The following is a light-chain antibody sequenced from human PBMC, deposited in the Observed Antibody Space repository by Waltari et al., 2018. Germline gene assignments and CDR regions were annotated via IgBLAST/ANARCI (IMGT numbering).Light chain of an antibody. CDR2: GKN. CDR3: HSRDSSGDVI. V-gene: IGLV3-19*01. J-gene: IGLJ2*01. CDR1: SLRTYY. Sequence: SSELTQDPAVSVALGQTARITCQGDSLRTYYVSWFHQKPGQAPALVIYGKNNRPSGIPDRFSASSSGRTASLTIIGAQAEDEADYYCHSRDSSGDVIIGGGTKLTVV.